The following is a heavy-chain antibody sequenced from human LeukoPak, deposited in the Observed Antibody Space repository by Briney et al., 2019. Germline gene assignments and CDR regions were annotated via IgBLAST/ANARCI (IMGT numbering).Heavy chain of an antibody. V-gene: IGHV6-1*01. CDR1: GDSVSSINGA. CDR3: ARDLGNTGWYTFDF. Sequence: SQTLSLTCAISGDSVSSINGAWNWIRQSPSRGLERLGRTYYRSEWYYDYAVSVNGRMTINPDTSRNQFSLQLNSVTPEDTAVYYCARDLGNTGWYTFDFWGQGTLVTVSS. D-gene: IGHD6-19*01. J-gene: IGHJ4*02. CDR2: TYYRSEWYY.